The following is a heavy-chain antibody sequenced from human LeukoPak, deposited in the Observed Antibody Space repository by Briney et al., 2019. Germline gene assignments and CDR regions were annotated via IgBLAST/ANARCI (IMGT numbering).Heavy chain of an antibody. CDR3: ARAPYGSGFDY. D-gene: IGHD3-10*01. CDR2: IYYSGST. Sequence: PSETLSLTCTISGGSISSSSYYWGWIRQPPGKGVEWVGNIYYSGSTYYNPSLKSRVTISVDTSKNQFSLKLSSVTAADTAVYYCARAPYGSGFDYWGQGTLVTVSS. CDR1: GGSISSSSYY. V-gene: IGHV4-39*07. J-gene: IGHJ4*02.